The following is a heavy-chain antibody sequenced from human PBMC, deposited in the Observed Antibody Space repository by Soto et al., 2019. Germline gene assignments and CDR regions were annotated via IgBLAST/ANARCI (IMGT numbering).Heavy chain of an antibody. D-gene: IGHD1-26*01. V-gene: IGHV3-72*01. Sequence: EVQLVESGGGLVQPGGSLRLSCAASGFTFSDHYMDWVRQAPGKGLEWVGRTRNKANSYTTEYAASVKGRFTISRDDSKNSLYLQMNSLKTEDTAVYYCARCGSSGEKIFDYWGQGTLFTVSS. CDR2: TRNKANSYTT. CDR1: GFTFSDHY. J-gene: IGHJ4*02. CDR3: ARCGSSGEKIFDY.